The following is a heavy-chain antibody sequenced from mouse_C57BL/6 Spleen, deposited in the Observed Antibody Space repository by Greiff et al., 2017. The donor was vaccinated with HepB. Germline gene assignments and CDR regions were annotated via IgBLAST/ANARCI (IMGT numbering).Heavy chain of an antibody. CDR3: TGGYYYGLSY. D-gene: IGHD1-1*01. CDR1: GFTFSNYW. Sequence: VQLKQSGGGLVQPGGSMKLSCVASGFTFSNYWMNWVRQSPEKGLEWVAQIRLKSDNYATHYAESVKGRFTISRDESKSSVYLQMNNLRAEDTGIYYCTGGYYYGLSYWGQGTLVTVSA. V-gene: IGHV6-3*01. CDR2: IRLKSDNYAT. J-gene: IGHJ3*01.